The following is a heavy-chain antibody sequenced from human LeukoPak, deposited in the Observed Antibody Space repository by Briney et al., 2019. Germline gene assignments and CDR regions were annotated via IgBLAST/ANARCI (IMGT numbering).Heavy chain of an antibody. CDR2: INPNSGGT. Sequence: ASVKVSCKASGYTFTGYYMHWVRQAPGQGLEWMGWINPNSGGTTYAQKFQGRVTMTRDTSISTAYMELSRLRSDDTAVYYCARDLNDFWSGRYRLTWFDPWGQGTLVTVSS. J-gene: IGHJ5*02. V-gene: IGHV1-2*02. CDR3: ARDLNDFWSGRYRLTWFDP. CDR1: GYTFTGYY. D-gene: IGHD3-3*01.